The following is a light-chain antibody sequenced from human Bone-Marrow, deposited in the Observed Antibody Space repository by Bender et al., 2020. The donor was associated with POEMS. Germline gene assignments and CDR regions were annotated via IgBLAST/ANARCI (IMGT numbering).Light chain of an antibody. CDR2: SSH. V-gene: IGLV1-44*01. Sequence: QSVLTQPPSASGTPGQRVTISCSGGSSNIGAHAVNWYQHLPGTAPKLLIYSSHRRPSEVPDRFSGSRSGTSASLAISGLKSEDEADYYCGVWDDSLNGWVFGGGTKLSVL. CDR3: GVWDDSLNGWV. J-gene: IGLJ3*02. CDR1: SSNIGAHA.